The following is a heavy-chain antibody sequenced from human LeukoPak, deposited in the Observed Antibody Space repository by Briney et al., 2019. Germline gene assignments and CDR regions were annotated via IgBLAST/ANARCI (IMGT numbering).Heavy chain of an antibody. CDR2: IYTSGST. D-gene: IGHD6-13*01. CDR1: GGSISSYC. V-gene: IGHV4-4*07. Sequence: SSETLSLTCTVSGGSISSYCWSWIRQPAGKGLEWIGHIYTSGSTNYNPSLKSRVTMSVDTPRNQFSLKLSSVTAADTAVYYCARQEYSSSWLSYWGQGTLVTVSS. J-gene: IGHJ4*02. CDR3: ARQEYSSSWLSY.